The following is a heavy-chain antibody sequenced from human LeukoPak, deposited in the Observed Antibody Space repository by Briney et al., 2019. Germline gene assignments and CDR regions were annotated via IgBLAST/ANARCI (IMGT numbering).Heavy chain of an antibody. CDR1: GYTFTSYG. D-gene: IGHD3-16*02. Sequence: ASVKVSCKASGYTFTSYGISWVRQAPGQGLEWMGWISAYNGNTNYAQKLQGRVTMTTDTSTSTAYMELSSLRSEDTAVYYCARVDTYYDYVWGSYRFNYWGQGTLVTVSS. CDR3: ARVDTYYDYVWGSYRFNY. J-gene: IGHJ4*02. CDR2: ISAYNGNT. V-gene: IGHV1-18*01.